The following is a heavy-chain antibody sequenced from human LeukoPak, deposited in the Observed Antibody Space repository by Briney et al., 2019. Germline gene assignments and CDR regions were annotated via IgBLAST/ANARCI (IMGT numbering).Heavy chain of an antibody. J-gene: IGHJ5*02. V-gene: IGHV4-34*01. CDR1: GGSFSGYY. Sequence: SETLSLTCAVYGGSFSGYYWSWIRQPPGKGLEWIGEINHSGSTNYNPSLKSRVTISVDTSKNQFSLKLSSVTAADTAVYYCASRRRRAYDNSGYLGNWFDPWGQGTLVTVSS. CDR3: ASRRRRAYDNSGYLGNWFDP. CDR2: INHSGST. D-gene: IGHD3-22*01.